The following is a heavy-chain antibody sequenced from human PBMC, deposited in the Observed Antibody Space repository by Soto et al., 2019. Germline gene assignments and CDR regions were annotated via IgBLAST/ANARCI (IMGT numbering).Heavy chain of an antibody. CDR2: IYHTGST. V-gene: IGHV4-31*03. Sequence: SETVSLTCTVSGDSISRGFYYWSWIRQHPGKGLEWIGNIYHTGSTDFNPALKSRLTMSVDTSQNQFSLRLTSVTAADTAVYYCARLGNEYDSGSLFDFNFWGPGTLVTVSS. CDR3: ARLGNEYDSGSLFDFNF. CDR1: GDSISRGFYY. J-gene: IGHJ4*02. D-gene: IGHD3-10*01.